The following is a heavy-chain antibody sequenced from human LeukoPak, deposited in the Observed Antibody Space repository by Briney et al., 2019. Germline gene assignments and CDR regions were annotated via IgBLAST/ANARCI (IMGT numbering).Heavy chain of an antibody. CDR3: ARDVRSYY. Sequence: GGSLRLSCAASGFTFSSYEMNWVRQAPGRGLEWVSYITSSGTTIYYADSVKGRFTISRDNAKNSLYLQMNSLRAEDTAVYYCARDVRSYYWGQGTLVTVSS. CDR2: ITSSGTTI. J-gene: IGHJ4*02. CDR1: GFTFSSYE. V-gene: IGHV3-48*03. D-gene: IGHD3-10*02.